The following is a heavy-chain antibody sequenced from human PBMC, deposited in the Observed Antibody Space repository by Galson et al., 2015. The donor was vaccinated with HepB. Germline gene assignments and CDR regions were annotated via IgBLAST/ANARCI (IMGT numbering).Heavy chain of an antibody. CDR1: GFTFSSYG. Sequence: SLRLSCAASGFTFSSYGMHWVRQAPGKGLEWVAVISYDGSNKYYADSVKGRFTISRDNSKNTLYLQMNSLRAEDTAVYYCAKDEGWIQLWFSPYYYGMDVWGQGTTVTVSS. CDR3: AKDEGWIQLWFSPYYYGMDV. J-gene: IGHJ6*02. CDR2: ISYDGSNK. D-gene: IGHD5-18*01. V-gene: IGHV3-30*18.